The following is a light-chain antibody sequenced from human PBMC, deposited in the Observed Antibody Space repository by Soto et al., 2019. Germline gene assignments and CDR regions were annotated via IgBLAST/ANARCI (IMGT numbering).Light chain of an antibody. Sequence: QSVLTQPPSVSGAPGQRVTISCTGSSSNIGAGYDVHWYQQLPGTAPKLLIYGNSNRPSGVPDRFSGSKSGTSASLAITGLQAEDEADYDCQSYASSLSGAVFGGGTKLTVL. CDR2: GNS. CDR3: QSYASSLSGAV. V-gene: IGLV1-40*01. CDR1: SSNIGAGYD. J-gene: IGLJ3*02.